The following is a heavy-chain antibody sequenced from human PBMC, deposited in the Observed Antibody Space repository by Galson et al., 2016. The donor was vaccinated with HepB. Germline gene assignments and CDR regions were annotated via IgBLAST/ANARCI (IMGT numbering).Heavy chain of an antibody. CDR2: ITNFGTA. CDR1: GGTFNKYA. CDR3: ARVRYSTTWYFDY. D-gene: IGHD6-13*01. Sequence: SVKVSCKASGGTFNKYAISWERQAPGQGLEWMGGITNFGTANYAQRFQGRVTITADEYTSTVYMELISLRSEDTAVYYCARVRYSTTWYFDYWGQGTLVTVSS. V-gene: IGHV1-69*13. J-gene: IGHJ4*02.